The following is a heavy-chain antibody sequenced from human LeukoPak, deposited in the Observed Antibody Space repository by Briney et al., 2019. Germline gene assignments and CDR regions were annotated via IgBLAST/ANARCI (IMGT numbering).Heavy chain of an antibody. D-gene: IGHD6-19*01. CDR2: ISAYNGNT. CDR3: ARDHIAVAGNAAFDI. Sequence: GASVKVSCKASGYTFTGYGISWVRQAPGQGLEWMGWISAYNGNTNYAQKLQGRVTMTTDTSTSTAYMELRSLRSDDTAVYYCARDHIAVAGNAAFDIWGQGTMVTVSS. J-gene: IGHJ3*02. V-gene: IGHV1-18*01. CDR1: GYTFTGYG.